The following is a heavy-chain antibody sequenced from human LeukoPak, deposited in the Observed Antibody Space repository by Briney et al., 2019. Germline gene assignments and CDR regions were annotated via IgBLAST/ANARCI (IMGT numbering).Heavy chain of an antibody. CDR3: ARLSDILTGHHADY. CDR1: GDTFTSYD. V-gene: IGHV1-8*01. Sequence: ASVKVSCKASGDTFTSYDINWVRQATGQGLEWMGWMNPNSGNTGYAQKFQGRVTMTRNTSISTAYMELSSLRSEDTAVYYCARLSDILTGHHADYWGQGTLVTVSS. CDR2: MNPNSGNT. D-gene: IGHD3-9*01. J-gene: IGHJ4*02.